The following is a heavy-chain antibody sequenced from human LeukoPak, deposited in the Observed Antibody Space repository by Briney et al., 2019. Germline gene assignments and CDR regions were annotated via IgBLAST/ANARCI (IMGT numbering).Heavy chain of an antibody. CDR1: GFTFSSYA. CDR3: ARSGVRELPRGYFDY. CDR2: ISYDGNNK. V-gene: IGHV3-30*09. Sequence: PGGSLRLSCATSGFTFSSYAMHWVRQAPGKGLEWVAVISYDGNNKYYADSVKGRFAISRDNSKNTLYLQMNSLRAEDTAVYYCARSGVRELPRGYFDYWGQGTLVTVSS. J-gene: IGHJ4*02. D-gene: IGHD1-26*01.